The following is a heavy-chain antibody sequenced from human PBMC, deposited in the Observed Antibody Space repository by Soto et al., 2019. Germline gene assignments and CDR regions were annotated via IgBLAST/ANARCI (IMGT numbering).Heavy chain of an antibody. CDR1: GFTFRRYG. CDR2: ISSDGNNK. CDR3: AKVLDPRAYFYYGMDV. V-gene: IGHV3-30*18. J-gene: IGHJ6*02. Sequence: QVPLVESGGGVVKPGRSLRLSCAASGFTFRRYGMHWVRQAPGKGLEWVAVISSDGNNKYFADSVQGRFTISRDNSKNTVYLQMNSLRAEDTAVYYCAKVLDPRAYFYYGMDVWGQGTTVTVSS. D-gene: IGHD2-21*01.